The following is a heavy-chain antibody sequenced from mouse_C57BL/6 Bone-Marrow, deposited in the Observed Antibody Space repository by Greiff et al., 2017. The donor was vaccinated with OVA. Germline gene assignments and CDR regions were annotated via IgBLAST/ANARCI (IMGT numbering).Heavy chain of an antibody. V-gene: IGHV5-17*01. Sequence: DVKLVESGGGLVKPGGSLKLSCAASGFTFSDYGMHWVRQAPEKGLEWVAYISSGSSTIYYADTVKGRFTISRDNAKNTLFLQMTSLRSEDTAMYYCAKTLWFAYWGQGTLVTVSA. CDR1: GFTFSDYG. CDR2: ISSGSSTI. J-gene: IGHJ3*01. CDR3: AKTLWFAY.